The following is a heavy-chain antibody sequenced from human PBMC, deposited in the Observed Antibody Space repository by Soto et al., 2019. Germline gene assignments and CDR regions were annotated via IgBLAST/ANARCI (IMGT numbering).Heavy chain of an antibody. J-gene: IGHJ6*02. Sequence: GGSLRLSCAVSCFTVSNNYLTWIRQAPWRGLEWVSVSYSGGSTDSADAVAGRFTISRDNSQNTVYLQMTSLRAEDAAVYYCARLAMVNYWDQGLDVWGQVTRVTVSS. CDR2: SYSGGST. CDR1: CFTVSNNY. V-gene: IGHV3-53*01. CDR3: ARLAMVNYWDQGLDV. D-gene: IGHD1-1*01.